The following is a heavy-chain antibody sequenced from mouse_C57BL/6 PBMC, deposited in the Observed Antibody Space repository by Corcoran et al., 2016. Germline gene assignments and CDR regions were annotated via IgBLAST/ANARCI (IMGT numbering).Heavy chain of an antibody. D-gene: IGHD1-1*01. J-gene: IGHJ3*01. CDR2: INTYSGVP. Sequence: QIQLVQSGPELKKPGETVKISCKASGYTFTTYGMSWVKQAPGKGLKWMGWINTYSGVPTYADDFKGRFAFSLETSASTAYLQINNLKNEDTATYFCARSLPYSGSSYPAYWGQGTLVTVS. CDR1: GYTFTTYG. CDR3: ARSLPYSGSSYPAY. V-gene: IGHV9-3*01.